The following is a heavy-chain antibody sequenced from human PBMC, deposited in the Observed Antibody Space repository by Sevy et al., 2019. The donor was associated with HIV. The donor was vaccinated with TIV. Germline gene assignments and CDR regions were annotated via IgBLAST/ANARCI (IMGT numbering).Heavy chain of an antibody. CDR2: INHSGST. J-gene: IGHJ5*02. Sequence: SETLSLTCAVYGGSFSGYCWSWIRQPPGKGLEWIGEINHSGSTNYNPSLKSRVTISVDTSKNQFSLKLSSVTAADTAVYYCARGSRSGRWFDPWGQGTLVTVSS. V-gene: IGHV4-34*01. CDR3: ARGSRSGRWFDP. CDR1: GGSFSGYC. D-gene: IGHD3-16*02.